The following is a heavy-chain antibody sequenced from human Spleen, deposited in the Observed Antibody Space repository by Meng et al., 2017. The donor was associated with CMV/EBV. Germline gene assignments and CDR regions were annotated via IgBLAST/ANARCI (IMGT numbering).Heavy chain of an antibody. D-gene: IGHD3-3*01. CDR2: INPNSGGT. Sequence: ASVKVSCKASGGTFSSYAISWVRQAPGQGLEWMGWINPNSGGTNYAQKFQGRVTMTRDTSISTAYMELSRLRSDDTAVYYCARGHDFWSGYCSSWGQGTLVTVSS. CDR1: GGTFSSYA. J-gene: IGHJ5*02. V-gene: IGHV1-2*02. CDR3: ARGHDFWSGYCSS.